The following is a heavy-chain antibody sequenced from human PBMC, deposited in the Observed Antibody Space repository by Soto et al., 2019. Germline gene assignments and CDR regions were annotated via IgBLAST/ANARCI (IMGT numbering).Heavy chain of an antibody. J-gene: IGHJ5*02. D-gene: IGHD6-13*01. CDR1: GDSINNSHW. V-gene: IGHV4-4*02. CDR3: AREVNSSPARGPNWFDP. CDR2: TYHSGTT. Sequence: QVQLQESGPGLVQPSGTLSLTCAVSGDSINNSHWWSWVRQTPGKGLERIGETYHSGTTNYNPSLKTRVTISIDKSKNQFCLKMNSVTAADTAVYYCAREVNSSPARGPNWFDPWGQGTLVTVSS.